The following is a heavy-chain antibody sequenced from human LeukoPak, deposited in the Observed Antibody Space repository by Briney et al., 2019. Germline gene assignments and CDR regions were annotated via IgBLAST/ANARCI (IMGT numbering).Heavy chain of an antibody. CDR2: IYYSGST. J-gene: IGHJ4*02. CDR1: GGSISSSSYY. CDR3: ARAQNWNYDY. D-gene: IGHD1-7*01. V-gene: IGHV4-39*07. Sequence: SETLSLTCTVSGGSISSSSYYWGWIRQPPGKGLEWIGSIYYSGSTYYNPSLKSRVTISVDTSKNQFSLKLSSVTAADTAVYYCARAQNWNYDYWGQGTLVTVSS.